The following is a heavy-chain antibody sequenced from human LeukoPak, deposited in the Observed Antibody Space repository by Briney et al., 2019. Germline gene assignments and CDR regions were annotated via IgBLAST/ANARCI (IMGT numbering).Heavy chain of an antibody. CDR3: TRGGSGVVPAARSY. D-gene: IGHD2-2*01. CDR1: GFTFGDYA. J-gene: IGHJ4*02. CDR2: IRSKAYGGTT. V-gene: IGHV3-49*03. Sequence: PGRSLRLSCTASGFTFGDYAMSWFRQAPGKGLEWVGFIRSKAYGGTTEYAASVKGRFTISRDDSKSIAYLQMNSLKTEDTAAYYCTRGGSGVVPAARSYWGQGTLVTVSS.